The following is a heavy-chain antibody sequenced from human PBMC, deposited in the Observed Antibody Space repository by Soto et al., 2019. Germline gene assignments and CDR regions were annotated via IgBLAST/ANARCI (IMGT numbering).Heavy chain of an antibody. V-gene: IGHV3-23*01. CDR2: ISGSGGAT. CDR1: GFTFSSNA. D-gene: IGHD3-10*01. CDR3: AQGDGPGSWSDLDY. J-gene: IGHJ4*02. Sequence: EVQLLESGGGLVQPGGSLRLSCAASGFTFSSNAMSWVRLAPGKGLEWVSGISGSGGATHYADSVKGRFTISRDNARNTLHLQMNSLRAEDMAVYYCAQGDGPGSWSDLDYWGQGTLVTVSS.